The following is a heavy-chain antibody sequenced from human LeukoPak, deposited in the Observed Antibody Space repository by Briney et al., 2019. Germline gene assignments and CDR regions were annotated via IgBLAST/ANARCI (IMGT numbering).Heavy chain of an antibody. CDR2: ISSSGST. CDR1: GGSISSGSYY. CDR3: ARTTEGYCSSTRCYGFSYYYYMDV. D-gene: IGHD2-2*01. J-gene: IGHJ6*03. V-gene: IGHV4-61*02. Sequence: PSETLSLTCTVSGGSISSGSYYWSWLRQPAGTGLEWLGRISSSGSTNYNPSLKSRVTISVNTAKNQFSLKLSSVTAADTAVYFCARTTEGYCSSTRCYGFSYYYYMDVWGKGTTVTISS.